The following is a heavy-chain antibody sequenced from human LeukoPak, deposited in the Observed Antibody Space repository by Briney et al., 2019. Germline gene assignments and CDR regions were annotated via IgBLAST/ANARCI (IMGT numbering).Heavy chain of an antibody. CDR2: IYYSGST. V-gene: IGHV4-59*01. D-gene: IGHD1-26*01. CDR1: GGSISSYY. Sequence: PSETLSLTCTVSGGSISSYYWSWIRQPPGKGLEWIGYIYYSGSTNYNPSLKSRVTISVDTSKNQFSLKLSSVTAADTAVYYCARAIVGATTVDYWGQGTLVTASS. J-gene: IGHJ4*02. CDR3: ARAIVGATTVDY.